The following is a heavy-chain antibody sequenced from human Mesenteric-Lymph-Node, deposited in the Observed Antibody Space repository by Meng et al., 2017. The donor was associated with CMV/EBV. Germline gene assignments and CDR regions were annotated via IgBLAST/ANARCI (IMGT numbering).Heavy chain of an antibody. CDR3: ARYRVWGTYRPYYFDN. D-gene: IGHD3-16*02. V-gene: IGHV4-59*03. J-gene: IGHJ4*02. CDR1: GGSINNYY. Sequence: SETLSLTCTVAGGSINNYYWSWFRQLPGEGLEWIGYVRDTGVTSFNPSLESRVSISLDTSKNQFSLTLTSVTTADTAVYYCARYRVWGTYRPYYFDNWGQGRLVTVSS. CDR2: VRDTGVT.